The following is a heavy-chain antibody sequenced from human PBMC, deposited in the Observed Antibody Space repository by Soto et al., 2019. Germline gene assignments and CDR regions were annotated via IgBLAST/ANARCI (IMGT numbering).Heavy chain of an antibody. J-gene: IGHJ4*02. Sequence: QVQLVQSGAEVKKPGASVKVSCKASGYTFTSYGISWVRQAPGQGLEWMGWISAYNGNTNYAQKLQGRVTMTTDTSTSTAYMELRSLRSDDAAVYYCARGAYYDFWSGSSPDAYYFDYWGQGTLVTVSS. CDR3: ARGAYYDFWSGSSPDAYYFDY. CDR1: GYTFTSYG. V-gene: IGHV1-18*01. D-gene: IGHD3-3*01. CDR2: ISAYNGNT.